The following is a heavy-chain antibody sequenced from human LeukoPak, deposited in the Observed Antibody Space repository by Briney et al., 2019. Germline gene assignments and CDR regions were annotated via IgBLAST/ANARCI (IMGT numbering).Heavy chain of an antibody. CDR3: ARDGDYYGSGSYLSFDY. V-gene: IGHV3-21*01. CDR1: GFTFSSYG. D-gene: IGHD3-10*01. Sequence: PGGSLRLSCAASGFTFSSYGMNWVRQAPGEGLEWVSSISSSSSYIYYADPVKGRFTISRDNAKNSLYLQMNSLRAEDTAVYYCARDGDYYGSGSYLSFDYWGQGTLVTVSS. CDR2: ISSSSSYI. J-gene: IGHJ4*02.